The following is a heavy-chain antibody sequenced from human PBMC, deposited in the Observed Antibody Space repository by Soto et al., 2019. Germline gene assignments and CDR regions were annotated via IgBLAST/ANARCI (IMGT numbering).Heavy chain of an antibody. CDR2: INPNSGGT. V-gene: IGHV1-2*04. Sequence: ASVKVSCKASGYTFTGYYMHWVRQAPGQGLEWMGWINPNSGGTNYAQKFQGWVTMTRDTSISTAYMELSRLRSDDTAVYYCARARPDYYYYMDVWGKGTTVTVSS. CDR3: ARARPDYYYYMDV. D-gene: IGHD6-6*01. CDR1: GYTFTGYY. J-gene: IGHJ6*03.